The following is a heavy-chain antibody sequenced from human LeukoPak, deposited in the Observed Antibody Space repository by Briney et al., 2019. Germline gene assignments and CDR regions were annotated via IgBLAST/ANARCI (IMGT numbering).Heavy chain of an antibody. CDR3: ARGDYSYYYGSGSPFDY. D-gene: IGHD3-10*01. Sequence: ASVKVSCKASGYTFTSYYMHWVRQAPGQGLEWMGIINPSGGSTSYAQKFQGRVTMTRDMSTSTVYMELSSLRSEDTAVYYCARGDYSYYYGSGSPFDYWGQGTLVTVSS. V-gene: IGHV1-46*01. CDR2: INPSGGST. J-gene: IGHJ4*02. CDR1: GYTFTSYY.